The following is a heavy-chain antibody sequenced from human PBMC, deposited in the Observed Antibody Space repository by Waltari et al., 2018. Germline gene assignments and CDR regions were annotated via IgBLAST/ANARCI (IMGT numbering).Heavy chain of an antibody. V-gene: IGHV1-46*01. Sequence: QVQLVQSGAEVKEPGASVKVSCKASGYTFTNYYMYWVRQAPGQGLEWMGIINPSGGSTTYAQKFQGRVTMTRDTSTSTLYMELSSLRSEDTAVYYCARRFGGNYYDYWGQGTLVTVSS. CDR3: ARRFGGNYYDY. D-gene: IGHD1-26*01. CDR2: INPSGGST. CDR1: GYTFTNYY. J-gene: IGHJ4*02.